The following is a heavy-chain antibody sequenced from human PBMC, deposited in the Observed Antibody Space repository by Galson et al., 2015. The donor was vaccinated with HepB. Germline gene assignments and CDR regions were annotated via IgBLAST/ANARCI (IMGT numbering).Heavy chain of an antibody. D-gene: IGHD3-9*01. V-gene: IGHV1-69*01. J-gene: IGHJ4*02. CDR2: IIPIFGTA. CDR1: GGTFSSYA. Sequence: SCQASGGTFSSYAISWVRQAPGQGLEWMGGIIPIFGTANYAQKFQGRVTITADESTSTAYMELSSLRSEDTAVYYCARSPGGDWLFPYYFDYWGQGTLVTVSS. CDR3: ARSPGGDWLFPYYFDY.